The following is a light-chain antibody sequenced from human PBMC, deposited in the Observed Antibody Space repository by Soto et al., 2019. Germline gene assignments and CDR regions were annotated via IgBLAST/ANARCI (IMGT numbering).Light chain of an antibody. CDR3: QQSYSPPWT. V-gene: IGKV1-39*01. CDR2: DAS. J-gene: IGKJ1*01. CDR1: QTIGTY. Sequence: IEVTQSPSSLAASLGDRVTITCRASQTIGTYVNWYRQKSGAAPELLIYDASTLQSGVPSRFRGGASGTDFTLTISSLQPEDFAIYYCQQSYSPPWTFGQGTKVDIK.